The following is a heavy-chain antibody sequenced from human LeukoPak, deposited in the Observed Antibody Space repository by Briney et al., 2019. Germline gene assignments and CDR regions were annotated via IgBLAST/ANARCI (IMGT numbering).Heavy chain of an antibody. J-gene: IGHJ4*02. CDR2: IYYSGST. D-gene: IGHD4-23*01. Sequence: SETLSLTCTVSGGSNSSYYWSWIRQPPGKGLEWIGYIYYSGSTNYNPSLKSRVTISVDTSKNQFSLKLSSVTASDTAVYYCARRTVVGRYFDYWGQGTLVTVSS. CDR3: ARRTVVGRYFDY. CDR1: GGSNSSYY. V-gene: IGHV4-59*01.